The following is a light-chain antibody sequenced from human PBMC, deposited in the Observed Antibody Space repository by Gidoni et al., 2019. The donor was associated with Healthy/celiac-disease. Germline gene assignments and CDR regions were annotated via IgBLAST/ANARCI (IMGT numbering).Light chain of an antibody. J-gene: IGLJ1*01. CDR3: QVWDSSSDHYV. Sequence: SYVLTPPPSVSVAPGKPARITCGGNNIGSKSVHWYQQKLGQAPVLVVYDDSDRPSGIPERFSGSNSGNTATLTISRVEAGDEADYYCQVWDSSSDHYVFGTGTKVTVL. CDR1: NIGSKS. CDR2: DDS. V-gene: IGLV3-21*03.